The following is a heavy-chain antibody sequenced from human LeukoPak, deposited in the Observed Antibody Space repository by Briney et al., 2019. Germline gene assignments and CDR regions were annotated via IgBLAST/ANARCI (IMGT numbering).Heavy chain of an antibody. CDR3: AREGDTVNWFDP. V-gene: IGHV1-69*01. CDR2: IIPIFGTA. J-gene: IGHJ5*02. D-gene: IGHD5-18*01. CDR1: GGTFSSYA. Sequence: GSSVKVSCKASGGTFSSYAISWVRQAPGQGLGWMGGIIPIFGTANYAQKFQGRVTITADESTSTAYMELSSLRSEDTAVYYCAREGDTVNWFDPGGRGPRVTVSS.